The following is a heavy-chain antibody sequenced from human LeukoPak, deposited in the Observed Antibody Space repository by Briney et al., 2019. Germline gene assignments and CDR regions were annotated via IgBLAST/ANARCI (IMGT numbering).Heavy chain of an antibody. J-gene: IGHJ4*02. CDR3: ATGGGSGFGY. Sequence: GGSLRLSCAASGFTFGYYWMSWVRQAPGTGLEWVANIGPDGGEKYYVDSVKGRFTISRDNAKSSLFLQMNSLRDEDTAVYYCATGGGSGFGYWGQGTLVTVS. CDR1: GFTFGYYW. CDR2: IGPDGGEK. D-gene: IGHD6-19*01. V-gene: IGHV3-7*01.